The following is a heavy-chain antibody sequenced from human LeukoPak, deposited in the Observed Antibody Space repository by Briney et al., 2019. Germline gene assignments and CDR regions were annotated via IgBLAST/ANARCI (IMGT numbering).Heavy chain of an antibody. Sequence: GFTXXSXXXSXVRXXXXXGXXWXXKIKPDGSEKNHVDSVRGRFPIYRDNAKNSVNMQMNSLRAEDTAVYYCARYASGSYHLDYWGQGNLVTVSS. CDR3: ARYASGSYHLDY. V-gene: IGHV3-7*04. CDR2: IKPDGSEK. D-gene: IGHD3-10*01. J-gene: IGHJ4*02. CDR1: GFTXXSXX.